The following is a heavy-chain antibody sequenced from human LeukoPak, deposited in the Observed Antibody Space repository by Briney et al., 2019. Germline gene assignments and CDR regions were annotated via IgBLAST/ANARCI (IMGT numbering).Heavy chain of an antibody. J-gene: IGHJ6*02. CDR1: GYTLTRYY. Sequence: ASVKVSCKPSGYTLTRYYMHWVRQAPGQGLEWMGIINPSGDSTNYAQKFQGRVTMTRDTSTSTVYMELSSLRSEDTAVYYCAKGVVPGYYYYWMDVWGQGTTVTVSS. CDR2: INPSGDST. V-gene: IGHV1-46*01. D-gene: IGHD2-15*01. CDR3: AKGVVPGYYYYWMDV.